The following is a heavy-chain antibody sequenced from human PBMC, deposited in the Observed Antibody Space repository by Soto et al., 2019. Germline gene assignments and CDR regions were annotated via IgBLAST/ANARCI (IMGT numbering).Heavy chain of an antibody. J-gene: IGHJ6*02. CDR2: ISSTGTII. CDR1: GFTFSDYY. V-gene: IGHV3-11*01. Sequence: GGSLRLSCAASGFTFSDYYLNWIRQAPGKGLEWVSYISSTGTIIYYADSVRGRFTISRDNAKNSLYLQMNNLRAEDTAVYYCARRTQLWSHYGMDVWGQGITVTVSS. CDR3: ARRTQLWSHYGMDV. D-gene: IGHD3-16*01.